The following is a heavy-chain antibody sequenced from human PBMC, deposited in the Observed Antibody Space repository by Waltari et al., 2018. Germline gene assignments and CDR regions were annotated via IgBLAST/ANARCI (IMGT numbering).Heavy chain of an antibody. V-gene: IGHV1-69*05. CDR1: GGTFSGSA. CDR2: IIPSCGAA. Sequence: QVQMVQSGAEGKKPGSSVKVSCKASGGTFSGSAISWVRQAPGQGLEWMGGIIPSCGAANYAQKFQGRVTITTDESTSTAYMELSSLRSEDTAVYYCARDKGPGRSCIDIWGQGTMVTVSS. CDR3: ARDKGPGRSCIDI. J-gene: IGHJ3*02.